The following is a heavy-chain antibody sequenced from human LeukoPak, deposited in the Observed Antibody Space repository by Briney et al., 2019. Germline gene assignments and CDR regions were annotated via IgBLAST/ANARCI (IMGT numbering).Heavy chain of an antibody. D-gene: IGHD3-22*01. CDR3: ARDSVHYYDSSGPDGYFDY. CDR2: IYTSGST. Sequence: PSETPSLTCTVPGGSISSYYWSWIRQPAAKGLERIGRIYTSGSTNYNPSLKSRVTMSVDTSKNQFSLKLSSVTAADTAVYYCARDSVHYYDSSGPDGYFDYWGQGTLVTVSS. V-gene: IGHV4-4*07. J-gene: IGHJ4*02. CDR1: GGSISSYY.